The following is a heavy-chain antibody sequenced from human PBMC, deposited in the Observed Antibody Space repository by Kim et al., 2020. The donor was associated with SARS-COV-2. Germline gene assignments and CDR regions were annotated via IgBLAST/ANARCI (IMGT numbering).Heavy chain of an antibody. CDR2: ISGSGGST. D-gene: IGHD2-2*01. CDR3: AKDMGYCSSTSCPDDAFDI. V-gene: IGHV3-23*01. Sequence: GGSLRLSCAASGFTFSSYAMSWVRQAPGKGLEWVSAISGSGGSTYYADSVKGRFTISRDNSNNTLYLQMNSLRAEDTAVYYCAKDMGYCSSTSCPDDAFDIRGQGTMVTVSS. J-gene: IGHJ3*02. CDR1: GFTFSSYA.